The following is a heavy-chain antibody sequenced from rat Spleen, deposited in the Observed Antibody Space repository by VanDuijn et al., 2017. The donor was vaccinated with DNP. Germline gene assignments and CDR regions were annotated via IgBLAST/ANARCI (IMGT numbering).Heavy chain of an antibody. CDR3: TTDFERGY. Sequence: EVQLVESGGGLVQPGRSLKLSCAASGFTFSSYWMYWIRQAPTQGLEWVASISTNGGNTYYRDSVKGRFTISRDNAKSTLYLQMDSRRSEDTATYYCTTDFERGYWGQGVMVTVSS. J-gene: IGHJ2*01. CDR2: ISTNGGNT. D-gene: IGHD1-11*01. V-gene: IGHV5-19*01. CDR1: GFTFSSYW.